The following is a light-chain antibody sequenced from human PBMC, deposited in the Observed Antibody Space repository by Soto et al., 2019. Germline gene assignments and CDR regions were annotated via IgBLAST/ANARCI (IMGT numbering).Light chain of an antibody. CDR3: GAWDDTLNGPL. CDR1: SSNIGRNA. CDR2: TND. J-gene: IGLJ3*02. V-gene: IGLV1-44*01. Sequence: QSVLAQPPSASGTPGQRVTIACSGSSSNIGRNAVNWYQQLPGTAPKLLIYTNDRRPSGVPDRISGSKSGTSASLAISGLQSEDEDDYYCGAWDDTLNGPLFGGGTKVTVL.